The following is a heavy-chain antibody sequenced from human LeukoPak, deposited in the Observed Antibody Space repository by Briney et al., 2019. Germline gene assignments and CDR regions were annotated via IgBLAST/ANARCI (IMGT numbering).Heavy chain of an antibody. Sequence: PGGSLRLSCAASGFSFSSHSMNWVRQAPGKGLEWVSSISSTSSYIYYADSVKGRFTISRDNAKNSLYLQMNSLRGEDTAVYYCARDLGVRYRPYSDYWGQGTLVTVSS. D-gene: IGHD3-16*02. CDR1: GFSFSSHS. V-gene: IGHV3-21*06. CDR2: ISSTSSYI. J-gene: IGHJ4*02. CDR3: ARDLGVRYRPYSDY.